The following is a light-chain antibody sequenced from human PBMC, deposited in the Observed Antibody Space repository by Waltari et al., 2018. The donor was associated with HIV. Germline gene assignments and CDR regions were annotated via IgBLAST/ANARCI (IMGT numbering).Light chain of an antibody. Sequence: QSALTQPPSVSGSPGQSVTISCTGPSRDVGGYTYVSWYQQHPGKAPKLRIYDVSKRPSGVPDRFSGSKSGNTASLTISGLQAEDEADYYCCSYAGSYTGVFGGGTKLTVL. V-gene: IGLV2-11*01. J-gene: IGLJ3*02. CDR2: DVS. CDR3: CSYAGSYTGV. CDR1: SRDVGGYTY.